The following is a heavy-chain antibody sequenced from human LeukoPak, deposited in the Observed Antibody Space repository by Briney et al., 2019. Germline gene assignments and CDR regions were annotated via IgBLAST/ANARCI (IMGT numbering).Heavy chain of an antibody. Sequence: QPGGSLRLSCAASGFTFSSYAMSWVRQAPGKGLEWVSYISSSSSTIYYADSVKGRFTISRDNAKNSLYLQMNSLRAEDTAVYYCAHGGYSSSFPFDYWGQGTLVTVSS. CDR1: GFTFSSYA. J-gene: IGHJ4*02. CDR3: AHGGYSSSFPFDY. CDR2: ISSSSSTI. D-gene: IGHD6-13*01. V-gene: IGHV3-48*01.